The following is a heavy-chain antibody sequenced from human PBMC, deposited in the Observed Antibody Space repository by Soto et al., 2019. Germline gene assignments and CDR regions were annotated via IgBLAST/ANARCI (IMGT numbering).Heavy chain of an antibody. CDR2: IAYNGGT. CDR1: GGSVSDYGYY. Sequence: SETLSLTCTVSGGSVSDYGYYWTWIRQPPGKGLEWIGYIAYNGGTSYNPSLRSRVTISVDTSKSQFSLDLSSATAADTALYYFGMGGFFYKNMLGGQGSPAPVSS. J-gene: IGHJ4*02. V-gene: IGHV4-61*08. CDR3: GMGGFFYKNML. D-gene: IGHD2-8*01.